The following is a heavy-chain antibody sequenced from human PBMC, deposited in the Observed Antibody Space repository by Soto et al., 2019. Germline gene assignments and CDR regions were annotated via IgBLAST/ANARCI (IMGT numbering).Heavy chain of an antibody. CDR3: ARGSYYYDSSGYYTGAFDI. Sequence: SVKVSFKASGYTFTSYAMHWVRQAPGQRLEWMGWINAGNGNTKYSQKFQGRVTITRDTSASTAYMELSSLRSEDTAVYYCARGSYYYDSSGYYTGAFDIWGQGTMVTVSS. CDR2: INAGNGNT. CDR1: GYTFTSYA. D-gene: IGHD3-22*01. V-gene: IGHV1-3*01. J-gene: IGHJ3*02.